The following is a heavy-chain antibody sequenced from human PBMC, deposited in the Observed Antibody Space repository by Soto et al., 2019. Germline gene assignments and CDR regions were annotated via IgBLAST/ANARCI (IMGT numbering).Heavy chain of an antibody. CDR3: ARGRAVAV. CDR2: IKADGSEI. Sequence: EVQLVESGGGLVQPGGSLRLSCVASGFTFSNYCMTWVRQAPGKGLEWVANIKADGSEIHYVDSVKGRFTISRDNANNSLSLQMNILRPEDTCIYYCARGRAVAVWGQGTLVIVSS. J-gene: IGHJ4*02. CDR1: GFTFSNYC. V-gene: IGHV3-7*02. D-gene: IGHD6-19*01.